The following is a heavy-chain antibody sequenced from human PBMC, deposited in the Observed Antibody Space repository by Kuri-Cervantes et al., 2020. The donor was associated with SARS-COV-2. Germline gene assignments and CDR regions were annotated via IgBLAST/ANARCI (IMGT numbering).Heavy chain of an antibody. J-gene: IGHJ4*02. CDR1: GCTFPNYG. D-gene: IGHD3-9*01. CDR3: ARGTLRYFDWLLGDTDY. CDR2: IHTYNGNT. Sequence: ASVKVSCKASGCTFPNYGISWVRQAPGQGLEFMGWIHTYNGNTHFAQNLQGRVTLTTDTSTDTTHMELRSLSSDDTAVYYCARGTLRYFDWLLGDTDYWGQGTLVTVSS. V-gene: IGHV1-18*04.